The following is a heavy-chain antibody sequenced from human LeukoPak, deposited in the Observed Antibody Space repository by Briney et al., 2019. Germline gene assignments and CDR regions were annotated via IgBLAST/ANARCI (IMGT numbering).Heavy chain of an antibody. V-gene: IGHV1-18*01. CDR2: ISAYNGNT. D-gene: IGHD2-2*01. CDR1: GYTFTSYG. J-gene: IGHJ2*01. Sequence: ASVKVSCKASGYTFTSYGISWVRQAPGQGLEWMGWISAYNGNTNYAHKLQGRVTMTTDTSTSTAYMELRSLRSDDTAVYYCARGPIPAADNWYFDLWGRGTLVTVSS. CDR3: ARGPIPAADNWYFDL.